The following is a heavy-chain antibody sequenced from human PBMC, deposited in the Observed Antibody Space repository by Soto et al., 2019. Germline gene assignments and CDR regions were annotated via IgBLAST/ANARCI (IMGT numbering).Heavy chain of an antibody. J-gene: IGHJ6*02. Sequence: QVQLQESGPGLVKPSQTLSLTCTVSGGSISSGGYYWSWIRQHPGKGLEWIGYIYYSGSTYYNPSLKSRVTXXVXTXTNQFSLKLSSVTAADTAVYYCAAEAWVDYYYGMDVWGQGTTVTVSS. CDR3: AAEAWVDYYYGMDV. CDR1: GGSISSGGYY. V-gene: IGHV4-31*03. CDR2: IYYSGST. D-gene: IGHD2-15*01.